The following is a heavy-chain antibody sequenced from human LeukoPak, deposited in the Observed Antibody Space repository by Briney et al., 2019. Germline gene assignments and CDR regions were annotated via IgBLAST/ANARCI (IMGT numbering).Heavy chain of an antibody. CDR2: ISSSGSTI. CDR1: GFTFSNYW. CDR3: ARDRRYYDSSGYFAAGDY. Sequence: GVLRLSCAAAGFTFSNYWMSWIRQAPGKGLEWVSYISSSGSTIYYADSVKGRFTISRDNAKNSLYLQMNSLRAEDTAVYYCARDRRYYDSSGYFAAGDYWGQGTLVTVSS. D-gene: IGHD3-22*01. V-gene: IGHV3-11*01. J-gene: IGHJ4*02.